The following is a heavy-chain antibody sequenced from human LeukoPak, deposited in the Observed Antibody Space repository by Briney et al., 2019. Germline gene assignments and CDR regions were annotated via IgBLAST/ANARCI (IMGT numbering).Heavy chain of an antibody. J-gene: IGHJ6*03. CDR3: ARGPSCLLYCSSTSCAIYYYYMDV. V-gene: IGHV1-18*01. D-gene: IGHD2-2*01. Sequence: ASVKVSCKASGYTFTSYGISWVRQAPGQGLEWMGWISAYNGNTNYAQKLQGRVTMTTDTSTSTAYMELRSLRSDDTAVYYCARGPSCLLYCSSTSCAIYYYYMDVWGKGTTVTVSS. CDR1: GYTFTSYG. CDR2: ISAYNGNT.